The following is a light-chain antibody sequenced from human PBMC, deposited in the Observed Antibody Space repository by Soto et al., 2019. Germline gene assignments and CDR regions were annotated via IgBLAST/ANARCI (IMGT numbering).Light chain of an antibody. Sequence: DIQMTQSPSSLSASVGDRVTITCRASQGIRNDLAWYQQKPGRAPKRLIYAASTLQSGVPSRFSGSGSGTEFTLTISSLQPEDFATYYCLQHNNYPPLTFGGGTKVEIK. V-gene: IGKV1-17*01. J-gene: IGKJ4*01. CDR2: AAS. CDR3: LQHNNYPPLT. CDR1: QGIRND.